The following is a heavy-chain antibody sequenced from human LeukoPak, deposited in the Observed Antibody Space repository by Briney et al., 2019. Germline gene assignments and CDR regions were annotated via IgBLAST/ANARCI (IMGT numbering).Heavy chain of an antibody. Sequence: GRSLRLSCAASGCTFSSYAMHWVRQAPGKGLEWVAVISYDGSNKYYADSVKGRFTISRDNSKNTLYLQMNSLRAEDTAVYYCARDLLLIRGVIPNYYYYGMDVWGQGTTVTVSS. CDR2: ISYDGSNK. J-gene: IGHJ6*02. CDR3: ARDLLLIRGVIPNYYYYGMDV. CDR1: GCTFSSYA. D-gene: IGHD3-10*01. V-gene: IGHV3-30*04.